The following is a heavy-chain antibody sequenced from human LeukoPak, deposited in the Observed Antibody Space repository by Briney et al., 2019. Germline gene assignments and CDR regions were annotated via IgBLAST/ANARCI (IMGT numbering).Heavy chain of an antibody. D-gene: IGHD2-2*01. CDR3: ARGGVPAAYYYYYYMDV. V-gene: IGHV4-59*01. J-gene: IGHJ6*03. CDR1: GGSISSYY. CDR2: IYYSGST. Sequence: SETLSLTCTVSGGSISSYYWSWIRQPPGKGLEWIGYIYYSGSTNYNPSLKGRVTISVDTSKNQFSLKLSSVTAADTAVYYCARGGVPAAYYYYYYMDVWGKGTTVTVSS.